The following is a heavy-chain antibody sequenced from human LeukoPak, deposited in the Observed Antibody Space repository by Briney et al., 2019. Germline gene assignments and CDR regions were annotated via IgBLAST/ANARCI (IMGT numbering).Heavy chain of an antibody. CDR2: MNPNRGNT. Sequence: GASVKVSCKASGYTFTSYDINWVRQATGQGLEWMGWMNPNRGNTGYAQKFQGRVTMTRNTCISTDYMELSSVRSEDTAVYCCARGAVVPAAMSPYYYYGMDVWGQGTTVTVSS. V-gene: IGHV1-8*01. CDR1: GYTFTSYD. D-gene: IGHD2-2*01. J-gene: IGHJ6*02. CDR3: ARGAVVPAAMSPYYYYGMDV.